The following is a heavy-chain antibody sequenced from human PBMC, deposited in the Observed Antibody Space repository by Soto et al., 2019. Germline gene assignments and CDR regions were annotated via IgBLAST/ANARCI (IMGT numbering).Heavy chain of an antibody. CDR2: IYHSGTT. Sequence: LPNTVFWDSSADFDGRRIRQHTRKTLEWMGYIYHSGTTTYNPSLKSRVSISVDTSKNQFSLRLTSVTAADTAVYFCARERARDWSRPLQSWGQGSL. CDR1: WDSSADFD. V-gene: IGHV4-59*12. CDR3: ARERARDWSRPLQS. J-gene: IGHJ5*02. D-gene: IGHD1-1*01.